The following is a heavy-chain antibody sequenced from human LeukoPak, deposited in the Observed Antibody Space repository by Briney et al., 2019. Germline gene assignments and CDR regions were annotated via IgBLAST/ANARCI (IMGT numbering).Heavy chain of an antibody. CDR2: ISSSGSTI. CDR3: ARGLFGVINPTDY. D-gene: IGHD3-3*01. CDR1: GFTFSSYA. Sequence: GGSLRLSCAASGFTFSSYAMHWVRQAPGKGLEWVSYISSSGSTIYYADSVKGRFTISRDNAKDSLYLQMNSLRVEDTAVYFCARGLFGVINPTDYWGQGTLVTVSS. V-gene: IGHV3-48*03. J-gene: IGHJ4*02.